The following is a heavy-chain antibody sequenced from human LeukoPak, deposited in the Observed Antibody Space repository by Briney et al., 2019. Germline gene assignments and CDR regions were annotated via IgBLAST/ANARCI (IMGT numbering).Heavy chain of an antibody. CDR3: ARGDYPSWSRDNVDALEI. CDR2: INPNSGGT. J-gene: IGHJ3*02. V-gene: IGHV1-2*02. Sequence: ASVKVSCKASGYTFTGYYIHWVRQAPGQGLEWMGWINPNSGGTNYAQKFQGRVTMTRDMSTSTVYVELSSLRSDDTAVYYCARGDYPSWSRDNVDALEIWGQGTMVTVSS. CDR1: GYTFTGYY. D-gene: IGHD5-24*01.